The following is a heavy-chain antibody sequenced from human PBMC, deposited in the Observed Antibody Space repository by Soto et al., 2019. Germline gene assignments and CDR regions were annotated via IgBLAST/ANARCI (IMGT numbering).Heavy chain of an antibody. CDR1: GGSFSSGGYY. Sequence: QLQLQESGPGLVKPSQTLSLACTVSGGSFSSGGYYWSWIRQLPGKGLEWIGYIYYSGSTYYNPSLKSRFTISLDTSKNQSSLKLSSVTAADTAVYYYARATSFSGHHGYWGQGTLVTVSS. D-gene: IGHD2-8*02. CDR3: ARATSFSGHHGY. J-gene: IGHJ4*02. CDR2: IYYSGST. V-gene: IGHV4-31*03.